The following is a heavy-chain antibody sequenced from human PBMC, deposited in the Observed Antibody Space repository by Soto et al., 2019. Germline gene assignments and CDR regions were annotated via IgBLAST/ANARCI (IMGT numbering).Heavy chain of an antibody. V-gene: IGHV4-59*01. J-gene: IGHJ4*02. Sequence: ETLSLTCTVSGVSITSXXXXWIRQTPGKGLDWIGSISFSGATYSNPSLKGRAALSVDTAANHPSLTLNSVTSADTAVYFCARDRGXXXKRYFEFWGRXXXVTVSS. CDR3: ARDRGXXXKRYFEF. CDR2: ISFSGAT. CDR1: GVSITSXX. D-gene: IGHD3-10*01.